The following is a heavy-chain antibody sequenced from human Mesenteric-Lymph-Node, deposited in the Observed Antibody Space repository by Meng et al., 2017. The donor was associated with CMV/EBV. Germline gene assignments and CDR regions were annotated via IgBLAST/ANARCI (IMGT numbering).Heavy chain of an antibody. CDR1: GFTFSRYE. D-gene: IGHD3-22*01. J-gene: IGHJ3*02. CDR2: IRSKAYGGTT. CDR3: TRDMYYYDSSGYYHDAFDI. V-gene: IGHV3-49*04. Sequence: GGSLRLSCAASGFTFSRYEMNWVRQAPGKGLEWVGFIRSKAYGGTTEYAASVKGRFTISRDDSKSIAYLQMNSLKTEDTAVYYCTRDMYYYDSSGYYHDAFDIWGQGTMVTVSS.